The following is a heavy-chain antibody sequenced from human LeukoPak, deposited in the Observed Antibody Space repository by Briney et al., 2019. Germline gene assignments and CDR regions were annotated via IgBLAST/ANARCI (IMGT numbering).Heavy chain of an antibody. Sequence: SETLSLTCAVYGGSFSGYYWSWIRQPPGKGLEWIGEINHSGSTNYNPSLRSRVFMSVDTSRKQFSLKLRSVTATDTAVYYCARRTFTRGEPFDYWGQGTLVTVSS. D-gene: IGHD3-10*01. V-gene: IGHV4-34*01. J-gene: IGHJ4*02. CDR1: GGSFSGYY. CDR2: INHSGST. CDR3: ARRTFTRGEPFDY.